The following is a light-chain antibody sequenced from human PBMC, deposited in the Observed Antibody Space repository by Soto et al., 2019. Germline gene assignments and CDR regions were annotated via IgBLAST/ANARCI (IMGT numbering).Light chain of an antibody. J-gene: IGKJ2*01. Sequence: IQMTQSPSSLSATVGDRVTITCRASQDVSSYLVWYQQKPGRAPELLIYAASTLQSGVPSRFSGSGSGTEFTLTISSLQPEDFATYYCQQLSYYPRTFGQGTKVEIK. CDR2: AAS. CDR3: QQLSYYPRT. V-gene: IGKV1-9*01. CDR1: QDVSSY.